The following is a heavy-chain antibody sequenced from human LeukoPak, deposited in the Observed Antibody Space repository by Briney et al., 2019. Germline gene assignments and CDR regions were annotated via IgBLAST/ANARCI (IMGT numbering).Heavy chain of an antibody. CDR1: GFTFDDYA. V-gene: IGHV3-43*02. Sequence: AGSSLRLSCAASGFTFDDYAMHWGRIAPGNGLEWVSIISGNGDTTYYGDSVTGRFSISRHNIKNSLYLQMNSLRTEDSALYCCAKHIEAGTAGFSFDYWGEGTLVTVS. CDR2: ISGNGDTT. D-gene: IGHD2-21*02. CDR3: AKHIEAGTAGFSFDY. J-gene: IGHJ4*02.